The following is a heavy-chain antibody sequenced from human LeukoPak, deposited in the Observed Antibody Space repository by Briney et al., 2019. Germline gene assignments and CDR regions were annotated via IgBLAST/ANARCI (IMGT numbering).Heavy chain of an antibody. D-gene: IGHD6-19*01. CDR2: IYSTGKN. CDR1: GGSINSHY. Sequence: SETLSLTCAVSGGSINSHYWGWIRQPPGKGLQWIGDIYSTGKNNYNPSLKSRVTISLDTSKSHLSLNLTSVLAADTAIYYCVRRDTGWNYFVYCGQRILGTVSS. J-gene: IGHJ4*02. CDR3: VRRDTGWNYFVY. V-gene: IGHV4-4*08.